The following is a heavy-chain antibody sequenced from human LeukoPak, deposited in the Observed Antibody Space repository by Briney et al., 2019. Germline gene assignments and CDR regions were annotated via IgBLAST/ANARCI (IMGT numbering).Heavy chain of an antibody. CDR2: IWYDGSNK. D-gene: IGHD3-22*01. Sequence: PGGSLRLSCAASGFTFSSYGMHWVRQAPGKGLEWVAVIWYDGSNKYYADSVKGRFTISRDNSKNTLYLQMNSLRAEDTAVYYCAREEEGYYYDSSGYSAQPTDYWGQGTLVTVSS. V-gene: IGHV3-33*01. CDR3: AREEEGYYYDSSGYSAQPTDY. CDR1: GFTFSSYG. J-gene: IGHJ4*02.